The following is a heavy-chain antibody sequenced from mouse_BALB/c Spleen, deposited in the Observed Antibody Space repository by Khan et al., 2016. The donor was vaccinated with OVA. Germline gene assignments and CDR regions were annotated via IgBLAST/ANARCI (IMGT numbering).Heavy chain of an antibody. CDR3: ARVYGGYFDY. D-gene: IGHD2-10*02. CDR2: ISYSGNT. V-gene: IGHV3-2*02. J-gene: IGHJ2*01. Sequence: EVQLQESGPGLVKPSQSLSLTCTVTGYSITSDYAWNWIRQFPGNKLEWLGYISYSGNTNYNPSLKSRIYVTRDTSKNQFFLQLNSVTTEDTATYYCARVYGGYFDYWGQGTTLTVSS. CDR1: GYSITSDYA.